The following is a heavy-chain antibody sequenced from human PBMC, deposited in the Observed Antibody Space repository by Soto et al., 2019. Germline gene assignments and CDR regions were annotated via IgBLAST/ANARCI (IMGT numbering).Heavy chain of an antibody. CDR3: AADRRFLEWLTLDY. V-gene: IGHV1-58*01. CDR2: IVVGSGNT. J-gene: IGHJ4*02. D-gene: IGHD3-3*01. CDR1: GGTFSSYTITFTSSA. Sequence: SVKVSCQASGGTFSSYTITFTSSAVQWVRQARGQRLEWIGWIVVGSGNTNYAQKFQERVTITRDMSTSTAYMELSSLRSEDTAVYYCAADRRFLEWLTLDYWGQGTLVTVSS.